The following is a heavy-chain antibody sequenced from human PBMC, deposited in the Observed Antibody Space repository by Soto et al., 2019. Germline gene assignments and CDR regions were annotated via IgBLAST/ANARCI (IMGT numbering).Heavy chain of an antibody. V-gene: IGHV3-15*07. CDR1: GFTFSNAW. D-gene: IGHD6-13*01. J-gene: IGHJ6*02. Sequence: GSLRLSCAASGFTFSNAWMNWVRQAPGKGLEWVGRIKSKTDGGTTDYAAPVKGRFTISRDDSKNTLYLQMNSLKTEDTAVYYCTTAEQQLVRDYYYGMDVWGQGTTVTVSS. CDR2: IKSKTDGGTT. CDR3: TTAEQQLVRDYYYGMDV.